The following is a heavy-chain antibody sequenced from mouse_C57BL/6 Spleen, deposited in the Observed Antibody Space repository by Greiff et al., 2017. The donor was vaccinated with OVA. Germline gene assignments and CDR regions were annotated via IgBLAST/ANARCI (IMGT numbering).Heavy chain of an antibody. D-gene: IGHD1-1*01. V-gene: IGHV1-61*01. CDR3: ALYYYGSSYDS. J-gene: IGHJ2*01. CDR1: GYTFTSYW. Sequence: VQLQQSGAELVRPGSSVKLSCKASGYTFTSYWMDWVKQRPGQGLEWIGNLYTSDSEPHYNQKFKYKATLTVDKSSSTAYMQLSSLTSEDSAVYYCALYYYGSSYDSWGQGTTLTVSS. CDR2: LYTSDSEP.